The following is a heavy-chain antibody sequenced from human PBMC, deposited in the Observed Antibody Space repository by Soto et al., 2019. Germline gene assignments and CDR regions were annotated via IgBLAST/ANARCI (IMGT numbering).Heavy chain of an antibody. CDR2: INSDGST. CDR1: GFLVNSAY. J-gene: IGHJ4*02. D-gene: IGHD5-18*01. CDR3: ARSGYSFARGY. V-gene: IGHV3-53*01. Sequence: EVQLVESGGGLIPPGGSLRLSCAASGFLVNSAYMTWVRQAPGKGLEWLSMINSDGSTLYAESVKGRFTISRDNSKNRLDLQMNCLRAEDTAMYYCARSGYSFARGYWGQGTLVIVTS.